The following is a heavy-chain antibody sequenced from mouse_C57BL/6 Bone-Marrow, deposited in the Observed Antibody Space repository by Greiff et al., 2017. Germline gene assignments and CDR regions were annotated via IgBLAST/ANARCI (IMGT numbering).Heavy chain of an antibody. V-gene: IGHV1-67*01. Sequence: VQLQQSGPELVRPGVSVKISCKGSGYTFTDYAMHWVKQSHAKSLEWIGVISTYSGDASYNQKFKDKATMTVDKSSSTAYMELARLTSEDSAVYYCASPSYDYDEAYWGQGTLVTVSA. CDR2: ISTYSGDA. J-gene: IGHJ3*01. CDR3: ASPSYDYDEAY. D-gene: IGHD2-4*01. CDR1: GYTFTDYA.